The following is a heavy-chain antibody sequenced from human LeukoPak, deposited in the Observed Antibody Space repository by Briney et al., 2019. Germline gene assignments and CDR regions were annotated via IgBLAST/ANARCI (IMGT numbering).Heavy chain of an antibody. Sequence: SGGSLRLSCAASGFTFSSYAMHWVRQAPGKGLEYVSAISSNGGSTYYANSVKGRFTISRDNSTNTLYLQMGSLRAEDMAVYYCARGIAARPMYYFDYWGQGTLVTVSS. CDR2: ISSNGGST. J-gene: IGHJ4*02. CDR3: ARGIAARPMYYFDY. V-gene: IGHV3-64*01. CDR1: GFTFSSYA. D-gene: IGHD6-6*01.